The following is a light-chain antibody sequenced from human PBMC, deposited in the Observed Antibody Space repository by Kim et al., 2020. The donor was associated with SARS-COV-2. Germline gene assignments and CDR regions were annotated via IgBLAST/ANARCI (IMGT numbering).Light chain of an antibody. J-gene: IGLJ2*01. CDR3: VTWDNSLTAVL. CDR1: TSNSGKNY. CDR2: DND. Sequence: GQKVTISCSGSTSNSGKNYVSWHQQVPGTAPKLLIYDNDKRPSGIPDRFSGSKSGTSATLDITGLQTGDEANYYCVTWDNSLTAVLFGGGTQLTVL. V-gene: IGLV1-51*01.